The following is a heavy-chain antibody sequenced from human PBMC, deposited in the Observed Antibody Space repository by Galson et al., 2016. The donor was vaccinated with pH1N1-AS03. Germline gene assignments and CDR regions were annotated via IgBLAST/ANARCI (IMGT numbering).Heavy chain of an antibody. V-gene: IGHV3-21*01. J-gene: IGHJ4*02. Sequence: SCAASGFTVSRNYMNWVRQAPGKGLEWVSFISTTSSSIYYADSVKGRFTISRDNAKNSLFLQMNSLRDEDTAVYYCARDGPPQGISVAGSFDFWGQGTLVTVSS. CDR3: ARDGPPQGISVAGSFDF. D-gene: IGHD6-19*01. CDR2: ISTTSSSI. CDR1: GFTVSRNY.